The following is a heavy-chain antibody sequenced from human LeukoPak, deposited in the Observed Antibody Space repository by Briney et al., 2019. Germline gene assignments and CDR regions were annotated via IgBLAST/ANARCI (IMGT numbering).Heavy chain of an antibody. V-gene: IGHV1-69*04. CDR3: ARERTYYYDSSGFDAFDI. CDR1: GGTFSSYA. J-gene: IGHJ3*02. D-gene: IGHD3-22*01. Sequence: GASVKVSCKASGGTFSSYAISWVRQAPGQGLEWMGRIIPILGIANYAQKFQGRVTITADKSTSTAYMELSSLRSEDTAVYYCARERTYYYDSSGFDAFDIWGQGTMVTVSS. CDR2: IIPILGIA.